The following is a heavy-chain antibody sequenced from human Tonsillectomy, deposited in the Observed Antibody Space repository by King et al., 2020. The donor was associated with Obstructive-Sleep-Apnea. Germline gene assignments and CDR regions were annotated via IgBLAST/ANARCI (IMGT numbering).Heavy chain of an antibody. J-gene: IGHJ3*02. CDR1: GFTFRSYA. Sequence: QLVQSGGGLVQPGGSLRLSCAASGFTFRSYAMSWVRQAPGKGLEWVSAISGSGGSTYYADSVKGRFTISRDNSKNTLYLQMNSLRAEDTAVYYCAKDLGPHQTYYDILTGPIRNAFDIWGQGTKVTVSS. CDR2: ISGSGGST. V-gene: IGHV3-23*04. D-gene: IGHD3-9*01. CDR3: AKDLGPHQTYYDILTGPIRNAFDI.